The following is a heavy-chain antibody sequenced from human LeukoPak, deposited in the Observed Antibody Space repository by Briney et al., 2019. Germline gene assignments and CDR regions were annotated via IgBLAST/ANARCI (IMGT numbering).Heavy chain of an antibody. CDR3: ARRMAYYDFWSGYSY. V-gene: IGHV4-61*02. Sequence: PSETLSLTCTVSGGSISSGSYYWSWIRQPAGKGLEWIGRIYTSGSTYYNPSLKSRVTMSVDTSKNQFSLKLSSVTAADTAVYYCARRMAYYDFWSGYSYWGQGTLVIVSS. J-gene: IGHJ4*02. CDR2: IYTSGST. CDR1: GGSISSGSYY. D-gene: IGHD3-3*01.